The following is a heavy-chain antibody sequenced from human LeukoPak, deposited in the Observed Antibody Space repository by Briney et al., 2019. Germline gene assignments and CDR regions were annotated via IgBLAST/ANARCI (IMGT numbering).Heavy chain of an antibody. CDR2: IYPGDSDT. CDR3: ARQFLTTVPYYFDY. D-gene: IGHD4-17*01. J-gene: IGHJ4*02. CDR1: GYSFTTYW. V-gene: IGHV5-51*01. Sequence: GESLKISCKGSGYSFTTYWIGWVRQMPGKGLEWMGIIYPGDSDTRYSPSFQGQVTISADKSISTAYLQWSSLKASGTAMYYCARQFLTTVPYYFDYWGQGTLVSVSS.